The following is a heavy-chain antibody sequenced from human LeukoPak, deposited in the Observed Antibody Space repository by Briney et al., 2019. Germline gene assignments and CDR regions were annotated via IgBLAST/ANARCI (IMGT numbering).Heavy chain of an antibody. CDR3: ARRDPLLYYMDV. J-gene: IGHJ6*03. CDR2: ISWDGGST. D-gene: IGHD2-15*01. V-gene: IGHV3-43D*03. Sequence: GGSLRLSCAASGFTFDDYAMHWVRQAPGKGLEWVSLISWDGGSTYYADSVKGRFTISRDNSKNSLYLQMNSLRAEDTALYYCARRDPLLYYMDVWAKGPRSPSP. CDR1: GFTFDDYA.